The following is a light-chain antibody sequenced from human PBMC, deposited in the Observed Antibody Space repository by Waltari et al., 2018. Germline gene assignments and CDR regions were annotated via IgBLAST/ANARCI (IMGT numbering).Light chain of an antibody. V-gene: IGLV1-51*01. Sequence: QSVLTQPPSVSAAPGQRVTISCSGSSSTLGSPSVSWFQHLPETAPKLLIYDNNKRSSGIPDRFSGSKSGTSATLDITGLQTGDEANYYCATWDDSLSAVVFGGGTKLTVL. CDR3: ATWDDSLSAVV. CDR2: DNN. CDR1: SSTLGSPS. J-gene: IGLJ2*01.